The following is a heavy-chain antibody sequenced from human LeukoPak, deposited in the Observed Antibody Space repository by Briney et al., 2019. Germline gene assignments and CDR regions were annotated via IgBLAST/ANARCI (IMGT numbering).Heavy chain of an antibody. D-gene: IGHD3-10*01. CDR3: ASPYGSGSYYGPDYYYGMDV. CDR2: INAGNGNT. CDR1: GYTFTSYA. J-gene: IGHJ6*04. V-gene: IGHV1-3*01. Sequence: ASVKVSCKASGYTFTSYAMHWVRQAPGRRLEWMGWINAGNGNTKYSQKFQGRVTIARDTSASTAYMELSSLRSEDTAVYYCASPYGSGSYYGPDYYYGMDVWGKGTTVTVSS.